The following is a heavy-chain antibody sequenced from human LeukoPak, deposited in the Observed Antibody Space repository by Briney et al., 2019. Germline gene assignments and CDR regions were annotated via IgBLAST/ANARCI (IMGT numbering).Heavy chain of an antibody. CDR1: GFTFSDYY. J-gene: IGHJ5*02. Sequence: GGSLRLSCAAPGFTFSDYYMSWIRQAPGKGLEWVSYISSSGSTIYYADSVKGRFTISRDNAKNSLYLQMNSLRAEDTAVYYCARDLGVVVIGKGGPNWFDPWGQGTLVTVSS. CDR2: ISSSGSTI. V-gene: IGHV3-11*01. D-gene: IGHD3-22*01. CDR3: ARDLGVVVIGKGGPNWFDP.